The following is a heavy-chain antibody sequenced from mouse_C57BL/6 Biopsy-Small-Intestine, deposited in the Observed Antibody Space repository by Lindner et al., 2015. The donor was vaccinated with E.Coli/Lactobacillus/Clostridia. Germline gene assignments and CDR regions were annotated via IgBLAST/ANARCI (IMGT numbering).Heavy chain of an antibody. D-gene: IGHD6-2*01. J-gene: IGHJ3*01. CDR1: GYTFTSYG. Sequence: SVKVSCKASGYTFTSYGISWVRQAPGQGLEWMGWISAYNAHIDYAQNLQGRVTMTKDTSTSTAYMELRSLKSDDTAVYYCARRKGSSSTFDAFDIWGQGTMVTVSS. V-gene: IGHV1S14*01. CDR2: ISAYNAHI. CDR3: ARRKGSSSTFDAFDI.